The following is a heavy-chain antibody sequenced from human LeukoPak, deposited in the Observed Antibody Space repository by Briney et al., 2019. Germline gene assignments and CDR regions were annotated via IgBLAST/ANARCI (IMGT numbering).Heavy chain of an antibody. Sequence: GSSVKVSCTASGGXFSNYAMSWVRQAPGQGLEWLGGVIPIFSTSNYAQKFQGRVTITADESTSTAYMELSSLRSEDTAVYYCARDRSPYSTAWTTYWYFDLWGRGTLVTVSS. J-gene: IGHJ2*01. CDR2: VIPIFSTS. CDR3: ARDRSPYSTAWTTYWYFDL. V-gene: IGHV1-69*01. CDR1: GGXFSNYA. D-gene: IGHD2-8*02.